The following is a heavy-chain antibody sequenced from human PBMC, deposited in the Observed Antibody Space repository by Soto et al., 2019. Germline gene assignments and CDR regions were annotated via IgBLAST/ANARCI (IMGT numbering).Heavy chain of an antibody. CDR1: GFTFSSYS. J-gene: IGHJ6*02. CDR3: ARDKDTAMVPHYYYYYGMDV. V-gene: IGHV3-21*01. D-gene: IGHD5-18*01. CDR2: ISSSSSYI. Sequence: PXGSLRLSCAASGFTFSSYSMNWVRQAPGKGLEWVSSISSSSSYIYYADSVKGRFTISRDNAKNSLYLQMNSLRAEDTAVYYCARDKDTAMVPHYYYYYGMDVWGQGTTVTVPS.